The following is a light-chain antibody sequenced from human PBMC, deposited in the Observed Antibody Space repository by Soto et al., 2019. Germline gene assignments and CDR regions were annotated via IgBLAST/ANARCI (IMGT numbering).Light chain of an antibody. CDR3: SSYTSSSTYV. CDR1: SSDVGGYNY. J-gene: IGLJ1*01. CDR2: EVS. V-gene: IGLV2-14*01. Sequence: QSALTQPASVSGSPGQSITISCTGTSSDVGGYNYVSWYQHHPGKAPKLMIYEVSNRPSGVSNRFSASKSDNTASLTISGLQAEDEADYHCSSYTSSSTYVFGTGTKLTVL.